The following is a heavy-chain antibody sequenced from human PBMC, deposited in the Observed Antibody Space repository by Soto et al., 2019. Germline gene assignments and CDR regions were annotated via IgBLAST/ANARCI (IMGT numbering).Heavy chain of an antibody. V-gene: IGHV4-34*01. CDR2: INHSGST. D-gene: IGHD3-9*01. CDR1: GGSFSGYY. J-gene: IGHJ4*02. Sequence: SETLSLTCAVYGGSFSGYYWSWIRQPPGKGLEWIGEINHSGSTNYNPSLKSRVTISVDTSKSQFSLRLSSVTAADTAVYYCARATGTRRRRNCDYWGQGSLDTVSS. CDR3: ARATGTRRRRNCDY.